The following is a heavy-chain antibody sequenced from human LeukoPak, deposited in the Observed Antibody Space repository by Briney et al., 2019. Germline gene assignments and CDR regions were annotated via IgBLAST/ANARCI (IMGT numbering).Heavy chain of an antibody. V-gene: IGHV1-46*01. CDR1: GYTFTSYY. CDR2: INPSGGST. CDR3: AREQHGSGSYYALGDY. J-gene: IGHJ4*02. D-gene: IGHD3-10*01. Sequence: ASVKVSCKASGYTFTSYYMHWVRQAPGQGREWMGIINPSGGSTSYAQKFQGRVTMTRDTSTSTVYMELSSLRSEDTAVYYCAREQHGSGSYYALGDYWGQGTLVTVSS.